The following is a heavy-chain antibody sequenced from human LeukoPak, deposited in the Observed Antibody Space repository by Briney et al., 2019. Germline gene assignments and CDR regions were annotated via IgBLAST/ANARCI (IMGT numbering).Heavy chain of an antibody. V-gene: IGHV3-21*01. CDR1: GFTFSSYS. Sequence: GGSLRLSCAASGFTFSSYSMNWVRQARGKGLEWVSSISSSSSYIYYADSVKGRFTISRDNAKNSLYLQMNSLRAEDTAVYYCARDLGEWLRYGMDVWGQGTTVTVSS. CDR2: ISSSSSYI. J-gene: IGHJ6*02. D-gene: IGHD5-12*01. CDR3: ARDLGEWLRYGMDV.